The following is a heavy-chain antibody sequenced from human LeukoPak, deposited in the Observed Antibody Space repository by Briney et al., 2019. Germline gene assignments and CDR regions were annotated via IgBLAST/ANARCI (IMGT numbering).Heavy chain of an antibody. CDR2: INGDGSNT. V-gene: IGHV3-74*01. CDR1: GLTFRSYW. CDR3: ARGSGSYSSGAFDI. D-gene: IGHD3-10*01. J-gene: IGHJ3*02. Sequence: GGSLRLSCAASGLTFRSYWMHWVRQTPGKGLVWVSRINGDGSNTTYADSVKGRFTTSRDTAKNTLYLQMISLRADDTAVYYCARGSGSYSSGAFDIWGQGTMVTVSS.